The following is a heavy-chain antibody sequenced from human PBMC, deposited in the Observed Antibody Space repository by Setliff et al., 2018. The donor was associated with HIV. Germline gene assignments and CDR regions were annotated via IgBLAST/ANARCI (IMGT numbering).Heavy chain of an antibody. V-gene: IGHV3-21*01. CDR2: ISSSSTQI. J-gene: IGHJ6*03. D-gene: IGHD2-2*01. Sequence: GGSLRLSCAASGFTFSTYTMNWVRQAPGKGLEWVSSISSSSTQIFYTDSMKGRFTISRDNAKNSLYLQMNSLRAEDTAVYYCATQPPAALSYYYYYMDVWGKGTTVTVSS. CDR1: GFTFSTYT. CDR3: ATQPPAALSYYYYYMDV.